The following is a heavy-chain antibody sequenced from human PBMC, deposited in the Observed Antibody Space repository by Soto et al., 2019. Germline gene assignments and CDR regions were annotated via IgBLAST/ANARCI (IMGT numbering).Heavy chain of an antibody. CDR3: ARSCSGGSCYSKSDNCFDP. Sequence: QVQLVESGGGVVQPGRSLRLSCAAAGFTFSSYVMHWVRQAPGKGLEWVAVIYYDGSNKYHEDSVKGRFTISRENYKNTLYLQMDSLRAEDTAVYYCARSCSGGSCYSKSDNCFDPWGQGTLVTVSS. CDR1: GFTFSSYV. J-gene: IGHJ5*01. V-gene: IGHV3-33*01. D-gene: IGHD2-15*01. CDR2: IYYDGSNK.